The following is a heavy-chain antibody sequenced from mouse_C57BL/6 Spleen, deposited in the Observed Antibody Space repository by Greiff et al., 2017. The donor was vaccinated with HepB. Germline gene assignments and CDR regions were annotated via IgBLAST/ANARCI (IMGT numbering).Heavy chain of an antibody. D-gene: IGHD2-1*01. CDR3: ARSGGNYRYGYFDV. CDR1: GYTFTSYW. J-gene: IGHJ1*03. V-gene: IGHV1-52*01. Sequence: QVQLQQPGAELVRPGSSVKLSCKASGYTFTSYWMHWVKQRPIQGLEWIGNIDPSDSETHYNQKFKDKATLTVDKSSSTAYMQLSSLTSEDSAVYYCARSGGNYRYGYFDVWGTGTTVTVSS. CDR2: IDPSDSET.